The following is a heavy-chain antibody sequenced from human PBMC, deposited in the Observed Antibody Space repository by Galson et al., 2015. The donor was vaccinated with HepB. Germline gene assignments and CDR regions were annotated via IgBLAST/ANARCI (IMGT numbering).Heavy chain of an antibody. CDR3: ARVSVAAPYFLDY. J-gene: IGHJ4*02. Sequence: SLRLSCAASGFTFSSYWMNWVRQAPGKGLEWVADIKQDGSEKYYVDSVKGRFTISRDNAKNSLYLQMNSLRAEDTAVYYCARVSVAAPYFLDYWAQGPLATVS. D-gene: IGHD6-19*01. V-gene: IGHV3-7*03. CDR1: GFTFSSYW. CDR2: IKQDGSEK.